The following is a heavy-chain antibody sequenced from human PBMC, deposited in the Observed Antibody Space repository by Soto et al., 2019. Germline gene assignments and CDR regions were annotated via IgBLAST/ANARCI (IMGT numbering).Heavy chain of an antibody. CDR1: GGSFSGYY. J-gene: IGHJ4*02. CDR2: INHSGST. V-gene: IGHV4-34*01. CDR3: ARAACGAGTCYCDS. Sequence: SETLSLTCAVYGGSFSGYYWSWIRQPPGKGLEWIGEINHSGSTNYNPYIKSQVTISVDTSKNQFSLKLSSVTAADMAVFYCARAACGAGTCYCDSWGQGTLVTVSS. D-gene: IGHD2-15*01.